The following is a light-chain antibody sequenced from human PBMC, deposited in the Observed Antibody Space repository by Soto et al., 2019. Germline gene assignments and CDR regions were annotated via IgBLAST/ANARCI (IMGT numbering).Light chain of an antibody. CDR3: QSFDSDLSGHVG. J-gene: IGLJ2*01. CDR1: SSNIGAGYD. Sequence: QSVLTQPPSVSGAPGQRVTISCTGSSSNIGAGYDVHWYQQLPGTAPKLLIDGYITRPSGVPGRFYGSNSGTSAALAITGLQAEDEADYYCQSFDSDLSGHVGFGGGTKLTVL. CDR2: GYI. V-gene: IGLV1-40*01.